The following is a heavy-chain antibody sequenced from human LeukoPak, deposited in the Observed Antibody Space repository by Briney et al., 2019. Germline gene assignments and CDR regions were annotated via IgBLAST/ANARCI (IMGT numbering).Heavy chain of an antibody. CDR2: IYYSGST. D-gene: IGHD1-26*01. V-gene: IGHV4-39*07. CDR1: GGSISSSSYY. J-gene: IGHJ4*02. CDR3: ARISGSYPNYFDY. Sequence: SETLSLTCTVSGGSISSSSYYWGWIRQPPGKGLEWIGSIYYSGSTYYNPSLKSRVTISVGTSKNQFSLKLSSVTAADTAVYYCARISGSYPNYFDYWGQGTLVTVSS.